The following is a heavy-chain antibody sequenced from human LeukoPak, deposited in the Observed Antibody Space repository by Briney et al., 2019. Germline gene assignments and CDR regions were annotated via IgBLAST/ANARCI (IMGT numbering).Heavy chain of an antibody. CDR1: GFTFTTYW. CDR3: ARDNYDSSTPYYFDY. V-gene: IGHV3-7*01. Sequence: GESLRLSCAASGFTFTTYWMSWVRQLPGKGLEWVANINQDGTEKYYVDSVKGRFTISRDNAKNSLDLQMNSLRAEDTAVYYCARDNYDSSTPYYFDYWGQGTLVTVSS. J-gene: IGHJ4*02. D-gene: IGHD3-22*01. CDR2: INQDGTEK.